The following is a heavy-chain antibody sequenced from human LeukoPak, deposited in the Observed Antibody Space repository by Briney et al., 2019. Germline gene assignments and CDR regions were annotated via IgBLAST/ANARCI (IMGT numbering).Heavy chain of an antibody. CDR2: VSGSGEKT. Sequence: GGSLRLSCEASEFTFSSFAVSWVRQAPGKGLAWVSVVSGSGEKTQYADSVKGRFTISRDNSKRILYLQMNSLRDEDTAVYYCTKGSRIDFWSGYYYLDSWGQGTLVTVSS. CDR3: TKGSRIDFWSGYYYLDS. J-gene: IGHJ4*02. V-gene: IGHV3-23*01. CDR1: EFTFSSFA. D-gene: IGHD3-3*01.